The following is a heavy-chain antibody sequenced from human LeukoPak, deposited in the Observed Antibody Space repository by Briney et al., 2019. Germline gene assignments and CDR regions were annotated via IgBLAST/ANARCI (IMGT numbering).Heavy chain of an antibody. Sequence: GASVKVSCKASGYTFTSDGINWVRQAPGQGLEWMGWISAYNGNTNYAQKLQGRVTMTTDTSTSTASMELRSLRSDDTAVYYCARDDVYDDRDFDYWGQGTLVTVSS. J-gene: IGHJ4*02. V-gene: IGHV1-18*01. CDR1: GYTFTSDG. CDR3: ARDDVYDDRDFDY. D-gene: IGHD5/OR15-5a*01. CDR2: ISAYNGNT.